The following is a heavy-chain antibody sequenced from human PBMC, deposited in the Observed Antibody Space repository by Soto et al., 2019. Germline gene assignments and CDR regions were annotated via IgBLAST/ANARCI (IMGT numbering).Heavy chain of an antibody. CDR1: GDSISRDGSS. V-gene: IGHV4-30-2*01. CDR2: IYHSGAT. J-gene: IGHJ4*01. CDR3: AREMSYYFDS. Sequence: QVQLQESGSGLVKPSQTLVLTCTVSGDSISRDGSSWSWLRQPPGKGLEWIGYIYHSGATYYNPSLKSRVTTSVDKSKNQFYRSLASVTAADTAVYYCAREMSYYFDSWGHGTLGTVSS.